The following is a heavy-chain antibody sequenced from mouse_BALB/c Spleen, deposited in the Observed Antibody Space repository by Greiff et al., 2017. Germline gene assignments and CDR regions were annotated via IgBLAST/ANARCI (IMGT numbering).Heavy chain of an antibody. CDR3: GRGDYYGN. V-gene: IGHV5-6-5*01. CDR2: ISSGGST. D-gene: IGHD1-1*01. CDR1: GFTFSSYA. Sequence: EVQVVESGGGLVKPGGSLKLSCAASGFTFSSYAMSWVRQTPEKRLEWVASISSGGSTYYPDSVKGRFTISRDNARNIHYLQMSSLRSEDTAMYYCGRGDYYGNWGQGTTLTVSS. J-gene: IGHJ2*01.